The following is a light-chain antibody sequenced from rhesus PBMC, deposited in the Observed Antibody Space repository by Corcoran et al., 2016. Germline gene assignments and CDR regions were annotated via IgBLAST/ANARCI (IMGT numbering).Light chain of an antibody. CDR2: YAT. CDR3: QQYNSLIT. J-gene: IGKJ4*01. CDR1: QGINSY. V-gene: IGKV1-25*01. Sequence: DIQMTQSPSSVSASVGDRVTTTCRASQGINSYLAWYQQKPGKAPKLLIYYATPLQSGVPSRFSGSGTGTDFTSTISSLKPEDFATYYCQQYNSLITFGGGTKVEIK.